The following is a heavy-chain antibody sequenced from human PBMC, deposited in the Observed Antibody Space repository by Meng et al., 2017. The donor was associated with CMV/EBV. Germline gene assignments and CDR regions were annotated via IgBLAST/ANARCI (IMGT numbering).Heavy chain of an antibody. J-gene: IGHJ4*02. D-gene: IGHD3-16*01. V-gene: IGHV4-4*07. CDR2: IQVIGHT. CDR3: AGSRPGGGACDY. CDR1: GASIKNYN. Sequence: QVQIPKSVPGLVNPSETLSLTCIVSGASIKNYNWNWVRQPAGQGLEWIGLIQVIGHTVYNPSLKSRVTVSLDASKSQFSLTLNSVTAADTATYYCAGSRPGGGACDYWGQGILVTVSS.